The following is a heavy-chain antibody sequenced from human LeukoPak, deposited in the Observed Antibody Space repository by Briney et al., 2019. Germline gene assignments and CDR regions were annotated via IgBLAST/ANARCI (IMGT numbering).Heavy chain of an antibody. CDR1: GVSISSSSYY. J-gene: IGHJ4*02. CDR3: ARRVARSSSGFDY. Sequence: PSETLSLTCTVSGVSISSSSYYWGWIRQPPGKGLEWIGTIYYSGSTYYHPARKSRITVSVKGAKNRVSLKLSSVTAADTAVYYCARRVARSSSGFDYRGQGTLVTVSS. D-gene: IGHD6-6*01. V-gene: IGHV4-39*01. CDR2: IYYSGST.